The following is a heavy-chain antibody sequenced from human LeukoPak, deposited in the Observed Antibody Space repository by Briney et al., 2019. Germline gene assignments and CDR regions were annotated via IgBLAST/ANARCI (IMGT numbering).Heavy chain of an antibody. CDR3: AGLVGRYSSGLYYYYFDY. D-gene: IGHD3-22*01. J-gene: IGHJ4*02. CDR1: GDSINSLDL. V-gene: IGHV4-4*02. Sequence: PSETLSLTCTVSGDSINSLDLWSWVHQPPGKGLEWIGEMYLSGTTHSNPSVKSRVTISIDKFKNQFFLNLSSVTAADTAVYYCAGLVGRYSSGLYYYYFDYWGQGTLVTVSS. CDR2: MYLSGTT.